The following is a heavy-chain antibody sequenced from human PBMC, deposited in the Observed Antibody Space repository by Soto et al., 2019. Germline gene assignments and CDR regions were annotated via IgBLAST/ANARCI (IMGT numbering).Heavy chain of an antibody. D-gene: IGHD1-26*01. CDR1: GYTFTENQ. V-gene: IGHV1-18*04. J-gene: IGHJ4*02. Sequence: ASVKVSCKASGYTFTENQIHWLRRAPGQRLEWMGWISAYNGSTNYAQKLQGRVTMTTDTSTSTAYMELRSLRSDDTAVYYCARGGATTGGATTLWGQGTLVTVAS. CDR2: ISAYNGST. CDR3: ARGGATTGGATTL.